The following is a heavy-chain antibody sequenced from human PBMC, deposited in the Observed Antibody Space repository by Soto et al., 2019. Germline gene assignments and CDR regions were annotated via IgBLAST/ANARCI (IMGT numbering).Heavy chain of an antibody. CDR1: GFTFSSYG. Sequence: QVHLLESGGGVVQPGRSLRLSCAASGFTFSSYGMHWVRQAPGKGLERVTVISYDGSYKSYADSVKGRFTSSRDNPKNTLNLQMNSLRAEDTAVYYCAKLVEEWERVGGGDVFAIWGPGTMVTVSS. CDR2: ISYDGSYK. V-gene: IGHV3-30*18. J-gene: IGHJ3*02. CDR3: AKLVEEWERVGGGDVFAI. D-gene: IGHD1-26*01.